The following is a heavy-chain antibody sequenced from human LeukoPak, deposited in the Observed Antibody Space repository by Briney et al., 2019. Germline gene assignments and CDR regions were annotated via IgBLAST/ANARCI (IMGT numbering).Heavy chain of an antibody. Sequence: PGGSLRLSCAASGFTFSNYWMGWVRQAPGKGLEWVANIKQDGSEKRYVDPVKGRFTISRDNAKNSLYLQMNSLRAEDTAVYYCVREDYDDYRDFDYWGQGTLVTVSS. CDR1: GFTFSNYW. V-gene: IGHV3-7*01. D-gene: IGHD4-17*01. CDR3: VREDYDDYRDFDY. CDR2: IKQDGSEK. J-gene: IGHJ4*02.